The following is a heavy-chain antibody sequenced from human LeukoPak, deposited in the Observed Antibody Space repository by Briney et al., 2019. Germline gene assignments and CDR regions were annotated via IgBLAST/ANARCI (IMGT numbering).Heavy chain of an antibody. V-gene: IGHV4-61*01. CDR1: GGSVSSGSYY. CDR3: ARDLATTQAFDI. Sequence: SSETLSLTCTVSGGSVSSGSYYWSWIRQPPGKGLEWIGYIYYSGSTNYNPSLKSRVTISVDTSKNQFSLKLSSVTAADTAVYYCARDLATTQAFDIWGQGTMVTVSS. D-gene: IGHD1-14*01. CDR2: IYYSGST. J-gene: IGHJ3*02.